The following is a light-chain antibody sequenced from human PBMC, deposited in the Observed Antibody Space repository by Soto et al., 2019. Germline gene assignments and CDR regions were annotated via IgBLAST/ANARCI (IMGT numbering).Light chain of an antibody. CDR1: QSISSY. CDR2: AAS. J-gene: IGKJ4*01. V-gene: IGKV1-39*01. Sequence: DIQMTQSPSSLSASVGDRVTITCRASQSISSYLNWYQQKPVKAPKLLIYAASSLESGVPSRFIGSGSGTDFTLTISSLQPEDFATYYCQQSYSTPPLTFGGGTKVEIK. CDR3: QQSYSTPPLT.